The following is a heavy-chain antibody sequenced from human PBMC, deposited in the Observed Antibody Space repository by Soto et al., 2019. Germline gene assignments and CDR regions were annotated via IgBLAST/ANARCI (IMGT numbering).Heavy chain of an antibody. V-gene: IGHV4-34*01. D-gene: IGHD3-10*01. Sequence: SETLSLTCAVYGGSFSGYYWSWIRQPPGKGLEWIGEINHSGSTNYNPSLKSRVTISVDTSKSQFSLKLSSVTAADTAVYYCARGRGLWDVWGQGTTVTVSS. J-gene: IGHJ6*02. CDR2: INHSGST. CDR1: GGSFSGYY. CDR3: ARGRGLWDV.